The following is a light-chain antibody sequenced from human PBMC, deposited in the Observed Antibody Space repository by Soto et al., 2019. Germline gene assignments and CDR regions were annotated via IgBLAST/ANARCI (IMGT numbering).Light chain of an antibody. CDR1: QSVSSD. CDR3: QQYDSWPHT. Sequence: EIVMTQSPATLSVSPGERATLSCRASQSVSSDLAWYQQIPGQAPRLLIYGASTRATGIPARFSGSGSGTEFTLTISSLQSEDIGIYYCQQYDSWPHTFGPGSKVHFK. J-gene: IGKJ3*01. CDR2: GAS. V-gene: IGKV3-15*01.